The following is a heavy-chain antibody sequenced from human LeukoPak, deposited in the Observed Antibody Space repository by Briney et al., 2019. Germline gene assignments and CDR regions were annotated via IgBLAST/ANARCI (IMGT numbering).Heavy chain of an antibody. D-gene: IGHD3-10*01. CDR2: ISYDGSNK. Sequence: GGSLRLSCAASGFTYTKHAMHWVRQAPGKGLEWVAVISYDGSNKKYADSVKGRFTISRDNSKNTLYLEMNSLRAEDTAVFYCAKDGRQRKTYFYGSGSAFDFWGQGTMVTVSS. J-gene: IGHJ3*01. CDR1: GFTYTKHA. V-gene: IGHV3-30*04. CDR3: AKDGRQRKTYFYGSGSAFDF.